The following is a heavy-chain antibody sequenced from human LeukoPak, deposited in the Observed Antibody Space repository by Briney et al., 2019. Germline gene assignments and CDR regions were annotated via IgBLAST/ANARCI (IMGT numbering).Heavy chain of an antibody. CDR1: GFTFSSYA. CDR2: ISCDGSNK. Sequence: GRSLRLSCAASGFTFSSYAMHWVRQAPGKGLEWVAVISCDGSNKYYADSVKGRFTISRDNSKNTLYLQMNSLGAEDTAVYYCARDRGPMSSGSYHGYHPYYYYYMDVWGKGTTVTVSS. V-gene: IGHV3-30-3*01. CDR3: ARDRGPMSSGSYHGYHPYYYYYMDV. J-gene: IGHJ6*03. D-gene: IGHD3-10*01.